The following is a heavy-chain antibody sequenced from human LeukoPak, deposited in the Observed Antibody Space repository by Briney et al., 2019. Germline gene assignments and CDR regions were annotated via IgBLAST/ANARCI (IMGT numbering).Heavy chain of an antibody. CDR3: ARDQGRWLVRTFDY. J-gene: IGHJ4*02. Sequence: SETLSLTCTVSGYSISSGYYWDWIRQPPGKGLEWVGSIYHSGSTYYNPSLKSRVTISVDTSKNQFSLKLSSVTAADTAVYYCARDQGRWLVRTFDYWGQGTLVTVSS. CDR1: GYSISSGYY. D-gene: IGHD6-19*01. CDR2: IYHSGST. V-gene: IGHV4-38-2*02.